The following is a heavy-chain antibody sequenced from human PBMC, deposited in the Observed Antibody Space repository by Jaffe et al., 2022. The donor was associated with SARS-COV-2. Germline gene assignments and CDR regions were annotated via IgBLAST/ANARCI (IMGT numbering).Heavy chain of an antibody. CDR2: ISATGGTS. Sequence: EVQLVESGGNLVQPGGSLRLSCVASGFTFGAYAMAWVRQAPGKGLEWVSAISATGGTSYYADSVKGRFTVARDNPQNTLSLQMDNLRAEDAAMYYCAKGKSNALLNWFDPWGQGTLVTVSS. J-gene: IGHJ5*02. V-gene: IGHV3-23*04. CDR1: GFTFGAYA. CDR3: AKGKSNALLNWFDP. D-gene: IGHD2-8*01.